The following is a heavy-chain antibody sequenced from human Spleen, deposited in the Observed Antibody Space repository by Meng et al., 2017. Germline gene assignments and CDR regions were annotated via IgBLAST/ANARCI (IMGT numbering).Heavy chain of an antibody. CDR3: AGRQYYVLDY. Sequence: SETLSLTCSVSGGSITSGSYYWTWIRQPAGRGLEWIGRIYTSGDTNYNPSLKSRVTMSLDTTKNQFSLKLSSVTAADTAVYYCAGRQYYVLDYWGQGTLVTVSS. CDR1: GGSITSGSYY. CDR2: IYTSGDT. J-gene: IGHJ4*02. V-gene: IGHV4-61*02. D-gene: IGHD3-10*02.